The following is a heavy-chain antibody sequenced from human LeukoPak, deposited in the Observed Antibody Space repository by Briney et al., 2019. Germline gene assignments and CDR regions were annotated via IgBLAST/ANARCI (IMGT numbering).Heavy chain of an antibody. CDR1: GFTFGNAW. CDR2: IKSKTDGGTT. CDR3: TTDLWFGELSQFDY. J-gene: IGHJ4*02. Sequence: GGPLRLSCAASGFTFGNAWMSWVRQAPGKGLEWVGRIKSKTDGGTTDYAAPVKGRFTISRDDSKNTLYLQMNSLKTEDTAVYYCTTDLWFGELSQFDYWGQGTLVTVSS. D-gene: IGHD3-10*01. V-gene: IGHV3-15*01.